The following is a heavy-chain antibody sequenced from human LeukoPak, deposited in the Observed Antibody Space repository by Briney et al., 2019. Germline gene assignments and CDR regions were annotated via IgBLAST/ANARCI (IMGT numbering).Heavy chain of an antibody. CDR3: ASGYDYVWGSYRWENDY. Sequence: GGSLRLSCAASGFTFSSYSMNWVRQAPGKGLEWVSSISSSSSYIYYADSVKGRFTISRDNAKNSLYLQMNGLRAEDTAVYYCASGYDYVWGSYRWENDYWGQGTLVTVSS. J-gene: IGHJ4*02. CDR1: GFTFSSYS. V-gene: IGHV3-21*01. CDR2: ISSSSSYI. D-gene: IGHD3-16*02.